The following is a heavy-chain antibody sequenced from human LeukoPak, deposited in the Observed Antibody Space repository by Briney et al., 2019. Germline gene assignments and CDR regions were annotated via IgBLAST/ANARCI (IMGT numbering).Heavy chain of an antibody. V-gene: IGHV3-30-3*01. CDR2: ISYDGSNK. Sequence: PGRSLRLSCAASGFTFSSYAMHWVRQAPGKGLEWVAVISYDGSNKYYADSVKGRFTISRDNSKNTLYLQMNSLRAEDTAVYYCARQIGYSTWNGMDVWGQGTTVTVSS. D-gene: IGHD6-13*01. J-gene: IGHJ6*02. CDR3: ARQIGYSTWNGMDV. CDR1: GFTFSSYA.